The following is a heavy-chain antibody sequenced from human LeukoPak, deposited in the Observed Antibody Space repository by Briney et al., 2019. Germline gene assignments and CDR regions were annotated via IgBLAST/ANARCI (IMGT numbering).Heavy chain of an antibody. CDR3: ARDRSVAGTVDY. CDR2: ISSSSTFI. J-gene: IGHJ4*02. Sequence: PGGSLRLSCAASGFSFSSYSMNWVRQAPGKGLEWVSSISSSSTFISYADSVKGRFTISRDNAKNSLYLQMNSLTAEDTAVYYCARDRSVAGTVDYWAREPWSPSPQ. D-gene: IGHD6-19*01. CDR1: GFSFSSYS. V-gene: IGHV3-21*01.